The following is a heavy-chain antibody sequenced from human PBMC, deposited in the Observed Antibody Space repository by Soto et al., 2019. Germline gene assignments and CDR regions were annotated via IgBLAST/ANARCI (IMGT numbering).Heavy chain of an antibody. Sequence: GESLKISCAASGFTFSSYAMSWVRQAPGKGLEWVSAISGSGNSTYYADSVKGRFTISRDNSKNTLYMRMNSLRAEDTAVYYCAKDFDTAMARWFDYWGQGTLVTVSS. CDR3: AKDFDTAMARWFDY. V-gene: IGHV3-23*01. J-gene: IGHJ4*02. CDR2: ISGSGNST. CDR1: GFTFSSYA. D-gene: IGHD5-18*01.